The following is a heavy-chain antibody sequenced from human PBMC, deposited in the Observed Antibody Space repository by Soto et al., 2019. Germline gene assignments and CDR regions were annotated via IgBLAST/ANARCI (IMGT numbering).Heavy chain of an antibody. J-gene: IGHJ6*02. V-gene: IGHV3-30*18. CDR3: AKDLKVSGGFHGSLNYYYGMDV. D-gene: IGHD3-10*01. Sequence: LRLSCAASGFSFSNHGMQWVRQAPGKGLEWVAVISYDGNVKYYTDSVKGRFTISRDNSQSTLFLQMDSLRPEDAAVYYCAKDLKVSGGFHGSLNYYYGMDVWGQGTTVTVSS. CDR1: GFSFSNHG. CDR2: ISYDGNVK.